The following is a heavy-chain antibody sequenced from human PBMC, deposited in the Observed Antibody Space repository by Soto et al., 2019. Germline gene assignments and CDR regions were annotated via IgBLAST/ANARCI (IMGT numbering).Heavy chain of an antibody. J-gene: IGHJ3*01. CDR3: AAVITIWSLDF. CDR2: IKQDESEI. D-gene: IGHD3-3*01. V-gene: IGHV3-7*01. Sequence: EVQLVESGGGLVQPGGSLRLSCAASGFTFSNFWMSWVRQTPGKGLEWVAKIKQDESEIYYAGSVRGRFTISRDNAKNSLYLQMNSLRIEDTAVYYCAAVITIWSLDFWGPGTMVTVSS. CDR1: GFTFSNFW.